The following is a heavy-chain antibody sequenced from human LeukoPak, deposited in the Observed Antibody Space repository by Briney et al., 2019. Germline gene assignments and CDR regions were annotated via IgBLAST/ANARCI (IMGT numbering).Heavy chain of an antibody. J-gene: IGHJ4*02. CDR3: ANYHDYSNFQGAYYLDY. Sequence: PSETLSLTCTVSGGSIRSSTYYWGWIRQPPGKGLEWIGSIYYSGSTYYNPSLKSRVTISVDTSKNQFSLKLSSVTAADTAVYYCANYHDYSNFQGAYYLDYWGQGTLVTVSS. D-gene: IGHD4-11*01. CDR1: GGSIRSSTYY. V-gene: IGHV4-39*01. CDR2: IYYSGST.